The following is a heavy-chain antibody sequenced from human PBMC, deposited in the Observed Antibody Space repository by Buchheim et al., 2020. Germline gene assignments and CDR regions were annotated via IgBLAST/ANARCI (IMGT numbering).Heavy chain of an antibody. J-gene: IGHJ6*02. CDR2: INPNSGGT. V-gene: IGHV1-2*04. D-gene: IGHD3-22*01. CDR1: GYTFTGYY. Sequence: QVQLVQSGAEVKKPGASVKVSCKASGYTFTGYYMHWVRQAPGQGLEWMGWINPNSGGTNYAQKFQGWVTMTRDTSISQAYMELSRLRSDDTAVYYCARERYDSSGYYSYYYYGMDVWGQGTT. CDR3: ARERYDSSGYYSYYYYGMDV.